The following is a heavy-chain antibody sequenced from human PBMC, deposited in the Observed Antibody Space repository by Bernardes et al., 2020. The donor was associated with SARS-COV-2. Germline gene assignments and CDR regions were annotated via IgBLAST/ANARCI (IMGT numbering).Heavy chain of an antibody. Sequence: GGSLRLSCAASGFTFSSYSMNWVRQAPGKGLEWVSYISSTSSTIYYADSVKGRFTISRDNAKNSLYLQMNSLRAEDTAVYYCARDRLRYFDWLLPIDYWGQGTLVTVSS. CDR3: ARDRLRYFDWLLPIDY. J-gene: IGHJ4*02. CDR1: GFTFSSYS. D-gene: IGHD3-9*01. CDR2: ISSTSSTI. V-gene: IGHV3-48*04.